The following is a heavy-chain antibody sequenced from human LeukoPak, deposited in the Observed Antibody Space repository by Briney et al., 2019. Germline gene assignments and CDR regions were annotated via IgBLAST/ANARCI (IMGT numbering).Heavy chain of an antibody. CDR2: IYSGGST. D-gene: IGHD3-3*01. CDR1: GFTVSSNY. J-gene: IGHJ3*02. Sequence: GGSLRLSCAASGFTVSSNYMSWVRQAPGKRLEWVSVIYSGGSTYYADSVKGRFTISRDNSKNTLYLQMNSLRAEDTAVYYCAREIFGGAFDIWGQGTMVTVSS. V-gene: IGHV3-66*01. CDR3: AREIFGGAFDI.